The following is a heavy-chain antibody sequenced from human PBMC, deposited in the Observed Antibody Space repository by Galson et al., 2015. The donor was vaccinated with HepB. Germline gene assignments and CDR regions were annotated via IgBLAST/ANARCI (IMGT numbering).Heavy chain of an antibody. CDR1: GDSVSSTSAA. CDR2: TYYRSLWYY. V-gene: IGHV6-1*01. Sequence: CAISGDSVSSTSAAWNWIRQSPSSGLEWLGRTYYRSLWYYDYAVSVKSRMTIKPETSKNQFSLQLDSVTPEDTAVYYCARDLLNRFNYWGQGTPVTVSS. J-gene: IGHJ4*02. D-gene: IGHD3-10*01. CDR3: ARDLLNRFNY.